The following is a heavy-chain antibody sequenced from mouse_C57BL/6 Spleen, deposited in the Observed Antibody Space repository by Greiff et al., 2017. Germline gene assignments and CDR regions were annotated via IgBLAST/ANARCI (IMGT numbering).Heavy chain of an antibody. D-gene: IGHD1-1*01. CDR1: GFTFSNYW. CDR3: TGGFITTVDFDY. Sequence: EVKLQESGGGLVQPGGSMKLSCVASGFTFSNYWMNWVRQSPEKGLEWVAQIRLKSDNYATHYAVSVKGRFTISRDDSKSSVYLQMNNLRAEDTGIYYCTGGFITTVDFDYWGQGTTLTVSS. CDR2: IRLKSDNYAT. J-gene: IGHJ2*01. V-gene: IGHV6-3*01.